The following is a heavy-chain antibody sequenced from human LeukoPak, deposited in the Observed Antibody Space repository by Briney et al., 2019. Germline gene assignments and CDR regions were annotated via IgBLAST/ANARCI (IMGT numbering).Heavy chain of an antibody. CDR2: INTDGSST. Sequence: GGSLRPSCAVSGFTFSTYWMHWVRQVAGKGLVWVSRINTDGSSTSYADSVKGRFTISRDNAKNTLYLQMNSLRAEDTAVYYCTRVGYCATTSCRTAFDIWGQGTMVTVSS. CDR3: TRVGYCATTSCRTAFDI. J-gene: IGHJ3*02. CDR1: GFTFSTYW. D-gene: IGHD2-2*01. V-gene: IGHV3-74*01.